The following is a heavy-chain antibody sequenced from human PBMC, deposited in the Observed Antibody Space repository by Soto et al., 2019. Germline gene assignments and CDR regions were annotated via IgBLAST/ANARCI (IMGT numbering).Heavy chain of an antibody. D-gene: IGHD6-19*01. CDR3: AKEGFSSGWYRGPIQNWFDP. CDR2: ISGSGGST. V-gene: IGHV3-23*01. Sequence: EVQLLESGGGLVQPGGSLRLSCAASGFTFSSYAMSWVRQAPGKGLEWVSAISGSGGSTYYADSVKGRFTISRDNSKDTLYLQMNSLRDEDTAVYYCAKEGFSSGWYRGPIQNWFDPWGQGTLVTVSS. CDR1: GFTFSSYA. J-gene: IGHJ5*02.